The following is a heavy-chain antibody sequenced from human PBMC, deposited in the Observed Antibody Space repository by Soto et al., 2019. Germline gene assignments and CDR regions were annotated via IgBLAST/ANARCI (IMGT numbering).Heavy chain of an antibody. V-gene: IGHV1-69*02. D-gene: IGHD3-10*01. CDR2: IIPILGIA. CDR1: GGSFSSYT. Sequence: SVKVSCEASGGSFSSYTISWVRQAPGQGLEWMGRIIPILGIANYAQKFQGRVTITADKSTSTAYMELSSLRSEDTAVYYCARSGMVRGGGFLTNWFDPWGQGTLVTVSS. J-gene: IGHJ5*02. CDR3: ARSGMVRGGGFLTNWFDP.